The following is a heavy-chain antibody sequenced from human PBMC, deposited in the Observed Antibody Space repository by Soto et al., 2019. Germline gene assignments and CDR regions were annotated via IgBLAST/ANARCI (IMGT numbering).Heavy chain of an antibody. CDR2: INSDGSSS. D-gene: IGHD5-18*01. Sequence: GGSLRLSCAASGFTFSSYWMHWVRQAPGKGLVWVSRINSDGSSSSYADSVKGRFTISRDNAKNTLYLQMNSLRAEDTAVYYCAKDGYTHGQPDYWGQGTLVTVSS. CDR3: AKDGYTHGQPDY. CDR1: GFTFSSYW. V-gene: IGHV3-74*01. J-gene: IGHJ4*02.